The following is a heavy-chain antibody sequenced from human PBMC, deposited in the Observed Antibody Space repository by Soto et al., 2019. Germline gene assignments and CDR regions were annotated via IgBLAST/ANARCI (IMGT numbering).Heavy chain of an antibody. CDR2: VYHTVR. J-gene: IGHJ6*02. CDR3: AGGGAYCAGGSCYSGFSYYGLDV. CDR1: GDSITSGSYY. V-gene: IGHV4-61*01. Sequence: QVQLQESGPGLVKPSETLSLTCSVSGDSITSGSYYWSWIRQSPGKGLEWIGYVYHTVRNYNASLRSRITTSADTSKNLFSLTLSSVAAADTAFYFCAGGGAYCAGGSCYSGFSYYGLDVWGHGTAVTVSS. D-gene: IGHD2-15*01.